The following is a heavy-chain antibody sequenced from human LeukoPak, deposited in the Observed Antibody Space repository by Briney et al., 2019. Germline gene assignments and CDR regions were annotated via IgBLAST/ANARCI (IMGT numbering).Heavy chain of an antibody. CDR2: INHSGST. V-gene: IGHV4-34*01. D-gene: IGHD2-15*01. J-gene: IGHJ6*02. CDR3: ARARAGYCSGGSCGARGYYYYGMDV. CDR1: GGSFSGYY. Sequence: SETLSLTCAVYGGSFSGYYWSWIRQPPGKGLEWIGEINHSGSTNYNPSLKSRVTILVDTSKNQFSLKLSSVTAADRAVYYCARARAGYCSGGSCGARGYYYYGMDVWGQGTTVTVSS.